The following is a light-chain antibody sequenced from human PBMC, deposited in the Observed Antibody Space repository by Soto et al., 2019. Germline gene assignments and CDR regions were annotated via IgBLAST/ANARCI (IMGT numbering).Light chain of an antibody. CDR3: SSYTSFSTYV. Sequence: QPASVSGSPGQSITISCTGTSSDVGGYNFVSWYQHHPGKAPKVMIYEVSNRPSGVSNRFSGSKSGDTASLTISGLQAEDEADYYCSSYTSFSTYVFGTGTKVTVL. V-gene: IGLV2-14*01. CDR1: SSDVGGYNF. CDR2: EVS. J-gene: IGLJ1*01.